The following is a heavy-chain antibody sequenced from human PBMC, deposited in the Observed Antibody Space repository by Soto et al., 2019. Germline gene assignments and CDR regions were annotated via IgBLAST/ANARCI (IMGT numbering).Heavy chain of an antibody. CDR1: GFTFRNFV. J-gene: IGHJ4*02. V-gene: IGHV3-23*01. Sequence: EVQLLESGGGIVQPGGSLRVSCVASGFTFRNFVMSWVRQAPGKGLEWVSAIRGTGGETFYADSVKGRFTSSRDHSKNTLYLQMNSLRDEDTALYFCAQDRGWGVVSPSHDYWGQGTLVTVSS. D-gene: IGHD2-21*01. CDR3: AQDRGWGVVSPSHDY. CDR2: IRGTGGET.